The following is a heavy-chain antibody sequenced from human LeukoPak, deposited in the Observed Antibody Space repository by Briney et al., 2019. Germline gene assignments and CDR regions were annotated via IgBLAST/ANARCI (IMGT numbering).Heavy chain of an antibody. CDR1: GYTFSGYY. V-gene: IGHV1-2*06. CDR2: INPNNGGT. Sequence: ASVKVSCKASGYTFSGYYIHWVRQAPGQGLEWMGRINPNNGGTNYAQKFQGRVTMTRDMSMSTAYMELSRLRSDDTTVYYCAGEDNSSGYRPFDIWGQGTMVTVPS. D-gene: IGHD3-22*01. CDR3: AGEDNSSGYRPFDI. J-gene: IGHJ3*02.